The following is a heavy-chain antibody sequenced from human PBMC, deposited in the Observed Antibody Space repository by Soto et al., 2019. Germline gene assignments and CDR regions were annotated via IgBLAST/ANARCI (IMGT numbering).Heavy chain of an antibody. CDR1: GGTFSSYA. Sequence: QVQLVQSGAEVKKPGSSVKVSCKASGGTFSSYAISWVRQAPGQGREWMGGIIPIFGTANYARKFEGRVTITADESTRTAYMELSSLRVVDRAVYYCARVLTMVRGVIITDDYYGMDVWGQGTTVTVSS. CDR3: ARVLTMVRGVIITDDYYGMDV. J-gene: IGHJ6*02. CDR2: IIPIFGTA. D-gene: IGHD3-10*01. V-gene: IGHV1-69*12.